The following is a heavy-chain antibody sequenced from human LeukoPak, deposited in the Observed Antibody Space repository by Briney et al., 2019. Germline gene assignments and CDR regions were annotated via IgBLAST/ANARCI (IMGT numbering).Heavy chain of an antibody. V-gene: IGHV3-21*01. CDR2: ISSSSSYI. CDR3: ARDRATPVGAADFDY. J-gene: IGHJ4*02. CDR1: GFTFSSYS. D-gene: IGHD3-10*01. Sequence: GGSLRLSCAASGFTFSSYSMNWVRQAPGKGLEWVSSISSSSSYIYYADSVKGRFTISRDNAKNSLYLQMNSLRAEDTAVYYCARDRATPVGAADFDYWGQGTLVTVSS.